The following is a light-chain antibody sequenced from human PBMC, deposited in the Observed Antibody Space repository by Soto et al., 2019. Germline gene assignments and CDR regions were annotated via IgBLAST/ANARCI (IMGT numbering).Light chain of an antibody. CDR1: KLGDKY. Sequence: SYELTQPPSVSVSPGQTASITCSGDKLGDKYACWYQQKPGQSPVLVIYQDSKRPSGIPERFSGSNSGNTATLTISGTQAMDEADYYCQAWDSSTGVVFGGGTTVTVL. J-gene: IGLJ2*01. CDR2: QDS. CDR3: QAWDSSTGVV. V-gene: IGLV3-1*01.